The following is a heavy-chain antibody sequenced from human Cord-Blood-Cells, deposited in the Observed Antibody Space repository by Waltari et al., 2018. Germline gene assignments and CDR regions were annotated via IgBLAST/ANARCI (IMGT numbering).Heavy chain of an antibody. D-gene: IGHD2-2*01. CDR1: GGSISSYY. J-gene: IGHJ4*02. CDR2: IYTSGST. Sequence: QVQLQESGPGLVKTSETLSLTCTVSGGSISSYYWSWIRQPAGKGLEWIGRIYTSGSTNYDPSCRSRVTLSVDTSKNQFFLELSSVTAADTAVYYCAREAGCSRTSCFDYSGQGTLVTVSS. CDR3: AREAGCSRTSCFDY. V-gene: IGHV4-4*07.